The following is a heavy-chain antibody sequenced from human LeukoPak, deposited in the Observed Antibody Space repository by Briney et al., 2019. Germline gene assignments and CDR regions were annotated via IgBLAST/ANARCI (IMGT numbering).Heavy chain of an antibody. CDR2: ISGSGGST. D-gene: IGHD3-10*01. Sequence: GSLRLSCAASGFTFSSYAMSWVRQAPGKGLEWVSGISGSGGSTYYAESVKGRFTISRDNSKNTLYLQMNSLRAEDTAVYYCAKNRMVRGVITDYYFDYWGQGTLVTVSS. J-gene: IGHJ4*02. V-gene: IGHV3-23*01. CDR1: GFTFSSYA. CDR3: AKNRMVRGVITDYYFDY.